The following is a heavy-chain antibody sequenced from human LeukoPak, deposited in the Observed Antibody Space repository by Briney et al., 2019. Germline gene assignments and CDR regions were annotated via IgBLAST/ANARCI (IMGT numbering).Heavy chain of an antibody. Sequence: SETLSLTCTVSRGSISSYYWSWIRQPPGKGLEWIGYIYYSGSTNYNPSLKSRVTISVDTSKNQFSLKLSSVTAADTAVYYCARGYSGSYGRFDYWGPGTPVTVSS. CDR1: RGSISSYY. CDR3: ARGYSGSYGRFDY. J-gene: IGHJ4*02. CDR2: IYYSGST. D-gene: IGHD1-26*01. V-gene: IGHV4-59*01.